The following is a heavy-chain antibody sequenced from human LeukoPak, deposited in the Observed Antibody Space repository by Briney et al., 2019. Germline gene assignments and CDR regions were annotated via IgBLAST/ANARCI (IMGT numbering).Heavy chain of an antibody. J-gene: IGHJ4*02. D-gene: IGHD6-13*01. CDR2: ISYDGSNK. Sequence: GKSLRLSCAASGFTFSSYAMHWARQAPGKGLEWVAVISYDGSNKYYADSVKGRFTISRDNSKNTLYLQMNSLRAEDTAVYYCARDRGGQLAGVAYWGQGTLVTVSS. CDR1: GFTFSSYA. V-gene: IGHV3-30-3*01. CDR3: ARDRGGQLAGVAY.